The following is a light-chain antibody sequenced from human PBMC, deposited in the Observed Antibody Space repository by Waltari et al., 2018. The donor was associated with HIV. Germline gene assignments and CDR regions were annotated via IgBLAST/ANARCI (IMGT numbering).Light chain of an antibody. CDR3: QQRNRWPPT. V-gene: IGKV3-11*01. J-gene: IGKJ4*01. CDR1: ESVVTY. Sequence: EIVLTQSPDTLSLSPGETATLSCRASESVVTYLAWYKPKPGQGPRLLIYDASNRATGIPARCSGDGAGTDFTLTISSLEPEDFALYYCQQRNRWPPTFGGGTKVEIK. CDR2: DAS.